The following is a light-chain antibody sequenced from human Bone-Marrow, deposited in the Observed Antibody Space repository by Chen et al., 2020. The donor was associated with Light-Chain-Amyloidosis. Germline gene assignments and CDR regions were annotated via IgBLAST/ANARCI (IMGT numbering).Light chain of an antibody. CDR3: QQYNSYSPLT. CDR1: QSISSW. J-gene: IGKJ4*01. CDR2: DAS. V-gene: IGKV1-5*01. Sequence: DIQMTQSPSTLSASVGDRVTITCRASQSISSWLAWYQQKPGKDPKLLIYDASSLESGVPSRFSGSGSGTEFTLTSSSLQPDDFATYYCQQYNSYSPLTFGGGTKVEIK.